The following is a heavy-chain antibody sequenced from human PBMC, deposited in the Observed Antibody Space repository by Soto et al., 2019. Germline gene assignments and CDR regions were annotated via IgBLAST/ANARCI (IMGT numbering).Heavy chain of an antibody. CDR1: GFTVSSNY. CDR3: ASGIAVAFDY. CDR2: IYSGGTT. D-gene: IGHD6-19*01. V-gene: IGHV3-53*01. Sequence: EVQLVESGGGLIQPGGSLRLSCAASGFTVSSNYMSWVGQAPGKGLEWVSVIYSGGTTYYADSVKGRFTISRDNSKNMLYLQMNRLRAVDTAVYYCASGIAVAFDYWGQGTLVTVSS. J-gene: IGHJ4*02.